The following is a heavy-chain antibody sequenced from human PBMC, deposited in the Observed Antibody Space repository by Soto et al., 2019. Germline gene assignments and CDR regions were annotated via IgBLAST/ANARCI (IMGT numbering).Heavy chain of an antibody. J-gene: IGHJ4*02. Sequence: ASETLSLTCTVSGASIISYFWSWIRQTPGKGLELIGYIYYNENTNYNPFLKSRVTISLDTSKNQFSLKLTSVTSADTAVYYCARTRSGDYYYDYWGLGTLVTVSS. D-gene: IGHD2-21*02. CDR2: IYYNENT. V-gene: IGHV4-59*01. CDR1: GASIISYF. CDR3: ARTRSGDYYYDY.